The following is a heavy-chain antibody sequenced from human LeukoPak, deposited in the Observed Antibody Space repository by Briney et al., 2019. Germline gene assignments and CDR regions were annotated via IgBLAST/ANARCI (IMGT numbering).Heavy chain of an antibody. D-gene: IGHD2/OR15-2a*01. Sequence: TGGSLRISCAASGFTFRSYTMNWARQAPGKGLQWVSSITSGSDYIYYADSVRGRFTISGDNAKNSLYLQMNSLSPEDTAMYYCVRDSSFSNNWGQGTLVTVSS. CDR3: VRDSSFSNN. V-gene: IGHV3-21*06. CDR1: GFTFRSYT. CDR2: ITSGSDYI. J-gene: IGHJ4*02.